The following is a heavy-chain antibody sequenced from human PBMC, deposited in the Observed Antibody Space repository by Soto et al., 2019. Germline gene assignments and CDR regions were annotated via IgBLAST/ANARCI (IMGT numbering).Heavy chain of an antibody. CDR3: ARGGSSYSSGYYTGLYYFDY. CDR2: INHSGST. Sequence: SQTLSLTCVVYGGPFSGYYWSWIRQPPGKGLEWIGEINHSGSTNYNPSLKSRVTISVDTSKNQFSLKLRSVTAADTAVYYCARGGSSYSSGYYTGLYYFDYWGQGTLVTVSS. CDR1: GGPFSGYY. J-gene: IGHJ4*02. D-gene: IGHD3-22*01. V-gene: IGHV4-34*01.